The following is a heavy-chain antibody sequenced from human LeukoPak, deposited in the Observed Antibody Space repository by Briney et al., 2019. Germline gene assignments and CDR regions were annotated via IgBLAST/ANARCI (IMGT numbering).Heavy chain of an antibody. Sequence: ASVKVSCKASGYSFTSHYMHWVRQAPGQGLEWMGLINPSGSSTLYAQKFQGRVTMTRDMSTTTDYMELSSLRSEDTAVYYCARYGSGSKMLDFWGQGTLVTVSS. V-gene: IGHV1-46*01. CDR2: INPSGSST. CDR3: ARYGSGSKMLDF. D-gene: IGHD3-10*01. CDR1: GYSFTSHY. J-gene: IGHJ4*02.